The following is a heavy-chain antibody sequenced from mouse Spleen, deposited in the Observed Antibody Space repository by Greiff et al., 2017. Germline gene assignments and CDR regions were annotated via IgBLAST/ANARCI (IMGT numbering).Heavy chain of an antibody. D-gene: IGHD1-1*01. CDR2: IDPNSGGT. V-gene: IGHV1-72*01. CDR1: GYTFTSYW. J-gene: IGHJ1*01. Sequence: QVQLQQPGAELVKPGASVKLSCKASGYTFTSYWMHWVKQRPGRGLEWIGRIDPNSGGTKYNEKFKSKATLTVDKPSSTAYMQLSSLTSEDSAVYYCASVTTVASHYWYFDVWGAGTTVTVSS. CDR3: ASVTTVASHYWYFDV.